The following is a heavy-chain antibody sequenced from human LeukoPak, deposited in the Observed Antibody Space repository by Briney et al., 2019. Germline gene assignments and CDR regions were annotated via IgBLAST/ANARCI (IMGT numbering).Heavy chain of an antibody. CDR1: GFTFSSYW. CDR2: IKQDGSEK. D-gene: IGHD3-3*01. CDR3: ARGTYDFWSDWFDP. J-gene: IGHJ5*02. Sequence: PGGSLRLSCAASGFTFSSYWMSWVRQAPGKGLEWVANIKQDGSEKYYVDSVKGRFTISRDNAKNSLYLQMNSLRAEDTAVYYCARGTYDFWSDWFDPWGQGTLVTVSS. V-gene: IGHV3-7*01.